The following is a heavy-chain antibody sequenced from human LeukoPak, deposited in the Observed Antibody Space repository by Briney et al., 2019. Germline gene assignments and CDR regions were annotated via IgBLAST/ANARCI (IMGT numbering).Heavy chain of an antibody. Sequence: ASVKVSCKASGYTFTGYYMHWVRQALGQGLEWMGWINPNSGGTNYAQKFQGWVTMTRDTSISTAYMELSRLRSDDTAVYYCARVGVEGASCYDYWGQGTLVTVSS. J-gene: IGHJ4*02. CDR2: INPNSGGT. V-gene: IGHV1-2*04. D-gene: IGHD2-2*01. CDR3: ARVGVEGASCYDY. CDR1: GYTFTGYY.